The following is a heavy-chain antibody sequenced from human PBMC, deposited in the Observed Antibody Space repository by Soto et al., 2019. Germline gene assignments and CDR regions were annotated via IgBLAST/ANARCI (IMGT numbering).Heavy chain of an antibody. Sequence: QVQLVESGGGVVQPGRSLRLSCAASGFTFSSYGMHWVRQAPGKGLEWVAVISYDGSNKYYADSVKGRFTISRDNSKNTLYLQMSSLRAEDTAVYYCAKDTCSSTSCYYYYGMDVWGQGTTVTVSS. CDR2: ISYDGSNK. D-gene: IGHD2-2*01. J-gene: IGHJ6*02. CDR1: GFTFSSYG. CDR3: AKDTCSSTSCYYYYGMDV. V-gene: IGHV3-30*18.